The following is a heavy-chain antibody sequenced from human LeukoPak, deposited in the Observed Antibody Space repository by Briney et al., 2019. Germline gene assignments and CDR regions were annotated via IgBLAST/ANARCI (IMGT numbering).Heavy chain of an antibody. CDR3: VRSQWLSDVHFDY. D-gene: IGHD3-22*01. CDR2: IKQDGSEK. J-gene: IGHJ4*02. Sequence: GGSLRLSCAASGFIFSSYWMSWVRQARGKGLEWVANIKQDGSEKYYVDSVKGRFTISRDNAKNSLYLQMNSLRAEDTAVYYCVRSQWLSDVHFDYWGQGTLVTVSS. V-gene: IGHV3-7*01. CDR1: GFIFSSYW.